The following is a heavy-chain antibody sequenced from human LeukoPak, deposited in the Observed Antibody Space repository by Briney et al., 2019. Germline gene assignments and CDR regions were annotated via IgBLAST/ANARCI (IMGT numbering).Heavy chain of an antibody. Sequence: PSETLSLTCAVYGGSFSGYYWSWIRQPPGKELEWIGEINHSGSTNYNPSLKSRVAISVDTSKNQFSLKLSSVTAADTAVYYCARERYCSSTSCYIWFDPWGQGTLVTVSS. D-gene: IGHD2-2*02. CDR1: GGSFSGYY. CDR3: ARERYCSSTSCYIWFDP. CDR2: INHSGST. J-gene: IGHJ5*02. V-gene: IGHV4-34*01.